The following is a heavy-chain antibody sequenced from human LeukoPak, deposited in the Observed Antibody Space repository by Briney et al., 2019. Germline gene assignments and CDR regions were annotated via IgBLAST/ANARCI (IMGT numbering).Heavy chain of an antibody. CDR2: ISSSSSYI. J-gene: IGHJ4*02. CDR1: GFTFSSYS. D-gene: IGHD2-2*02. CDR3: AREGDIVVVPAAINP. V-gene: IGHV3-21*01. Sequence: GGSLRLSCAASGFTFSSYSMNWVRQAPGKGLEWVSSISSSSSYIYYADSVKSRFTISRDNAKNSLYLQMNSLRAEDTAVYYCAREGDIVVVPAAINPWGQGTLVTVSS.